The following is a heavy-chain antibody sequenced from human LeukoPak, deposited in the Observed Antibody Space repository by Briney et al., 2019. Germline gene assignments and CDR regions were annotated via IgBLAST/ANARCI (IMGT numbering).Heavy chain of an antibody. D-gene: IGHD2-2*01. CDR1: GFTFSSYW. CDR2: IKQDGSEK. J-gene: IGHJ6*02. Sequence: GGSLRLSCAASGFTFSSYWMSWVRQAPGKGLEWVANIKQDGSEKYYVDSVKGRFTISRDNAKNSLYLQMNSLRAEDTAVYCCAREYGQYCSSTCCYFLYYYYYGMDVWGQGTTVTVSS. CDR3: AREYGQYCSSTCCYFLYYYYYGMDV. V-gene: IGHV3-7*01.